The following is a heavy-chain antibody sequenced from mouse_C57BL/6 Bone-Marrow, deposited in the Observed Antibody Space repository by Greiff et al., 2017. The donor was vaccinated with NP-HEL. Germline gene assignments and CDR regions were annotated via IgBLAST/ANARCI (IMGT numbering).Heavy chain of an antibody. CDR3: ARLSGYDY. Sequence: EVQVVESGGGLVQPGGSLKLSCAASGFTFSDYYMYWVRQTPEKRLEWVAYISNGGGSTYYPDTVQGRFTISRDNAKNTLYLQMSRLKSEDTAMYYCARLSGYDYWGQGTTLTVSS. D-gene: IGHD3-2*02. CDR2: ISNGGGST. J-gene: IGHJ2*01. V-gene: IGHV5-12*01. CDR1: GFTFSDYY.